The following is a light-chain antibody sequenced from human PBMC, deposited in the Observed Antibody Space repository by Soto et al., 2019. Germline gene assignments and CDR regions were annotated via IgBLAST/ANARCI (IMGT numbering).Light chain of an antibody. J-gene: IGLJ1*01. CDR1: SNDVGGYNY. V-gene: IGLV2-14*01. Sequence: QSALTQPASVAGSPGQSITISCTGTSNDVGGYNYVSWYQQHHGKAPKLLIYEVFNRPSGVSNRFSGSRSANTASLTISGLQAEDEAEYYCNSYIGSNTFVFGTGTKLTVL. CDR3: NSYIGSNTFV. CDR2: EVF.